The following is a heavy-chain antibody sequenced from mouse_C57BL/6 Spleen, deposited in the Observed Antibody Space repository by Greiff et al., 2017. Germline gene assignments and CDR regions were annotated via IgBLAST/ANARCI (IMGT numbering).Heavy chain of an antibody. D-gene: IGHD1-1*01. J-gene: IGHJ1*03. CDR2: INPNNGGT. CDR1: GYTFTDYY. CDR3: ATYGSGPYWYFDV. Sequence: VQLQQSGPELVKPGASVKISCKASGYTFTDYYMNWVKQSHGKSLEWIGDINPNNGGTSYNQKFKGKATLTVDKSSSTAYMELRSLTCDDSAVYYYATYGSGPYWYFDVWGTGTTVTVSS. V-gene: IGHV1-26*01.